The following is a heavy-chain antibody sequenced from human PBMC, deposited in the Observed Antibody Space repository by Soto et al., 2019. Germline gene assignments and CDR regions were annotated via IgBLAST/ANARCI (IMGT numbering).Heavy chain of an antibody. CDR3: ARVETSSSWYIDY. J-gene: IGHJ4*02. D-gene: IGHD6-13*01. CDR2: INRDGSNT. Sequence: GGSLRLSCAASGFTFSSYWMHWVRQAPGKGLVWVSRINRDGSNTDYADSVKGRFAISRDNAKNTLHLQMDSLRAEDTAVYYCARVETSSSWYIDYWGQGTLVTVSS. V-gene: IGHV3-74*01. CDR1: GFTFSSYW.